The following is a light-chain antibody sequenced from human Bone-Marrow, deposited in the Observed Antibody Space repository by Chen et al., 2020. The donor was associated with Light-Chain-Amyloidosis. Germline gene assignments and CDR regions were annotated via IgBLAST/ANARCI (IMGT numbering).Light chain of an antibody. CDR1: SSDIGSYNH. J-gene: IGLJ3*02. CDR3: CSYAGSDTFV. Sequence: QSALTQPASVSASPGQSITISCTGTSSDIGSYNHVSWYQHHPGKAPNVLIYEATKRPSGVSSPFSGSKSANTASLTISWLQAEDEASFYCCSYAGSDTFVFGGGTMLTVL. CDR2: EAT. V-gene: IGLV2-23*02.